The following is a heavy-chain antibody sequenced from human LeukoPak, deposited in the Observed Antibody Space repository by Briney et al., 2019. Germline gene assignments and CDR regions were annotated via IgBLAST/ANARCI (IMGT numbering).Heavy chain of an antibody. D-gene: IGHD1-26*01. J-gene: IGHJ4*02. Sequence: SETLSLTCAVSGGSILTTNWWSWVRQPPGKGLEWIGEVHLSGASNYNPSLKSRVDMSIDKSKNQLSLELTSVTAADTAIYYCTRESGAFSPFGFWGQGTLVTVSS. CDR3: TRESGAFSPFGF. CDR2: VHLSGAS. CDR1: GGSILTTNW. V-gene: IGHV4-4*02.